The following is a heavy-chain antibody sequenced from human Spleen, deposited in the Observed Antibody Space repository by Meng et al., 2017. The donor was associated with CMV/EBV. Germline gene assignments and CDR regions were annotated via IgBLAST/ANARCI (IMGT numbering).Heavy chain of an antibody. V-gene: IGHV4-4*07. CDR2: IYTSGST. J-gene: IGHJ4*02. CDR3: ARVSMAAPHTSGYFDY. Sequence: QVQLQESVPGLRKPSETLSLTCTVSGGSIVSYYWSWIRQPAGKGLEWIGRIYTSGSTNYNPSLKSRVTMSVDTSKNQFSLKLSSVTAADTAVYYCARVSMAAPHTSGYFDYWGQGTLVTVSS. CDR1: GGSIVSYY. D-gene: IGHD3-10*01.